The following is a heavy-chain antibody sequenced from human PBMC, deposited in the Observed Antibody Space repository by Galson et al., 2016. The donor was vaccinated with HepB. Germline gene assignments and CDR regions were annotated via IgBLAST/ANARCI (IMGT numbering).Heavy chain of an antibody. CDR1: GGSISSGDYY. J-gene: IGHJ3*01. D-gene: IGHD3-10*01. Sequence: LSLTCTVSGGSISSGDYYWSWIRQHPGKGLEWIAYISYSGSTYYNPSLKSRLTISVDTSKDHFSLKLSSVTAADTAVYYCARAGESDAFGFWGQGTMVTVSS. CDR2: ISYSGST. CDR3: ARAGESDAFGF. V-gene: IGHV4-31*03.